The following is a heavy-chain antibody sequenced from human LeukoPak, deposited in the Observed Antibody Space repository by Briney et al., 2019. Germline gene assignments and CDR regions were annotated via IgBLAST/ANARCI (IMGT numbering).Heavy chain of an antibody. CDR2: ISGGGGAT. J-gene: IGHJ4*02. D-gene: IGHD7-27*01. CDR1: GFTFSSYG. CDR3: ARVRTGDSHFDLDC. V-gene: IGHV3-23*01. Sequence: GGSLRLSCAASGFTFSSYGMHWVRQAPGKGLEWASGISGGGGATYYADSVKGRFTISRDDPHNTLYLQMNSLRAEDTAVYYCARVRTGDSHFDLDCWGQGTLVTVSS.